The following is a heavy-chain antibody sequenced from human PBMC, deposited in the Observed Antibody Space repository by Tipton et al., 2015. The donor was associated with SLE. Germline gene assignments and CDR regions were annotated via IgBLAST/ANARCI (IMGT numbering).Heavy chain of an antibody. D-gene: IGHD2-2*01. CDR3: AGEVVAYDAFDI. V-gene: IGHV4-34*01. CDR1: GGSFSGYY. J-gene: IGHJ3*02. Sequence: TLSLTCAVYGGSFSGYYWSWIRQPPGKGLEWIGEINHSGSTNYNPSLKSRVTISVDTSKNQFSLKLSSVTAADTAVYYCAGEVVAYDAFDIWGQGTMVTVSS. CDR2: INHSGST.